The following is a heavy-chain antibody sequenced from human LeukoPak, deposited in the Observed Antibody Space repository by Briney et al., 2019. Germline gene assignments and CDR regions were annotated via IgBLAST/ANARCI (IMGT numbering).Heavy chain of an antibody. J-gene: IGHJ6*03. V-gene: IGHV4-61*01. CDR1: GYSISSGYY. CDR3: ARVGFTMVRGVRLPGYYMDV. CDR2: IYYSGST. D-gene: IGHD3-10*01. Sequence: KSSETLSLTCTVSGYSISSGYYWSWIRQPPGKGLEWIGYIYYSGSTNYNPSLKSRVTISVDTSKNQFSLKLSSVTAADTAVYYCARVGFTMVRGVRLPGYYMDVWGKGTTVTVSS.